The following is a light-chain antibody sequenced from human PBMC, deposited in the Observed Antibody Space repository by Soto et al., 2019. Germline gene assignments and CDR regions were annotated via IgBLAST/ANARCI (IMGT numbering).Light chain of an antibody. CDR3: QHYLNYPVS. CDR1: QDINNY. CDR2: LAS. Sequence: DIQMTQSPSSLSASIGDRVTISCRASQDINNYLAWFQQRPGKAPKSLIFLASTLQNGVPSRFSGSGSGTYFTLTIDSLQAEDFATYYCQHYLNYPVSFGPGTRLEMK. V-gene: IGKV1-16*01. J-gene: IGKJ5*01.